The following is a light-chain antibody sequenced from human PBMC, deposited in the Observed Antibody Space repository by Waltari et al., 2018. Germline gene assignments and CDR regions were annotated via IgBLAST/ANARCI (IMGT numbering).Light chain of an antibody. CDR1: SSNIGNYF. CDR2: DNH. CDR3: ATWDNSLTAVV. Sequence: QSVLTQPPSVSAAPGQKVTIACSGSSSNIGNYFVSWFHQLPRATPKLLIYDNHKRPSGIPDRCSASKADTSATLDITGLQIGDEADYYCATWDNSLTAVVFGGGTKLTVL. V-gene: IGLV1-51*01. J-gene: IGLJ2*01.